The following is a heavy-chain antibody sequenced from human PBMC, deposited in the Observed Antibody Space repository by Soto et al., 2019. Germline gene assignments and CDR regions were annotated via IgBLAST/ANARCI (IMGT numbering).Heavy chain of an antibody. CDR2: IVVGSGNT. J-gene: IGHJ6*02. CDR1: GFTFTSYP. CDR3: AADLAGDYGDYYYYYGMDV. Sequence: SVKVSCKASGFTFTSYPMQRVRQARGQRLEWIGWIVVGSGNTNYAQKFQERVTITRDMSTSTAYMELSSLRSEDTAVYYCAADLAGDYGDYYYYYGMDVWGQGTTVTVSS. D-gene: IGHD4-17*01. V-gene: IGHV1-58*02.